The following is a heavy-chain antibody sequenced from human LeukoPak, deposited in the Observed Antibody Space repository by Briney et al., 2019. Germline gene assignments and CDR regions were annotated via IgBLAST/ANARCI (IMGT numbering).Heavy chain of an antibody. Sequence: ASVKVSCKASGYTFTSYGISWVRQAPGQGLEWMGWISAYNGNTNYAQKLQGRVTMTTDTSTSTAYMELRSLRSDNTAVYYCARDLCYDSSGYINWFDPWGQGTLVTVSS. CDR2: ISAYNGNT. D-gene: IGHD3-22*01. CDR1: GYTFTSYG. CDR3: ARDLCYDSSGYINWFDP. J-gene: IGHJ5*02. V-gene: IGHV1-18*01.